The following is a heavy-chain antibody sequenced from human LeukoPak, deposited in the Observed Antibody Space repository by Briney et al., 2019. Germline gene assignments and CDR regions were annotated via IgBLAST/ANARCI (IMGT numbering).Heavy chain of an antibody. J-gene: IGHJ5*02. D-gene: IGHD3-22*01. CDR1: GFTFSSYA. V-gene: IGHV3-23*01. CDR2: ISGSGGTT. CDR3: AKGSSGYFADL. Sequence: PGGSLRLSCAASGFTFSSYAMNWVRQAPGKGLEWVSAISGSGGTTYYADSVKGRFTISRDNSRNTLFLQMNSLRAEDTALYYCAKGSSGYFADLWGQGTLVTVSS.